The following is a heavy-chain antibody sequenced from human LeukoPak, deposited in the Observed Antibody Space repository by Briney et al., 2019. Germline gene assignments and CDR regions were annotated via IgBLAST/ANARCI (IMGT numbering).Heavy chain of an antibody. D-gene: IGHD6-13*01. CDR3: AKDISGIADY. CDR2: ISWNSGSI. Sequence: PGGSLRLSCAASGFTFDDYAMHWVRQAPGKGLEWVSGISWNSGSIGYADSVKGRFTISRVNAKNSLYLQLNSLRAEDTALYYCAKDISGIADYWGQGTLVTVSS. J-gene: IGHJ4*02. CDR1: GFTFDDYA. V-gene: IGHV3-9*01.